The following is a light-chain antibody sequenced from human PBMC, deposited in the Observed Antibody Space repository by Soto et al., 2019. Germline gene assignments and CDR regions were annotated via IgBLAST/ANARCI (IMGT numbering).Light chain of an antibody. J-gene: IGKJ1*01. CDR3: QQYGSSPET. V-gene: IGKV3-20*01. CDR1: QSVSSSY. CDR2: GAS. Sequence: EIVLTQSPGTLSLSPGERATLSCRASQSVSSSYLAWYQQKPGQAPRLLIYGASSRATGIPDRFSGSGSGKNFTLTISRLEPEVFAVYYCQQYGSSPETFGQGTKVKIK.